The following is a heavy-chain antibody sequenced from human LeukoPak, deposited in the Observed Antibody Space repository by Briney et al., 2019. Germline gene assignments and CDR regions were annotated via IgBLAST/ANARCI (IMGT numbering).Heavy chain of an antibody. D-gene: IGHD2-2*01. V-gene: IGHV1-2*02. CDR3: ARDADIVVVPAAPFYYYYGMDV. CDR2: INPNSGGT. J-gene: IGHJ6*02. CDR1: GYTFTGYY. Sequence: GASVKVSCKASGYTFTGYYMHWVRQAPGQGLEWMGWINPNSGGTNYAQKFQGRVTKTRDTSISTAYMELSRLRSDDTAVYYCARDADIVVVPAAPFYYYYGMDVWGQGTTVTVSS.